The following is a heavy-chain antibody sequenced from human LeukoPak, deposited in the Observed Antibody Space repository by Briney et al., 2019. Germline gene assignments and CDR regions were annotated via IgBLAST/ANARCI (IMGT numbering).Heavy chain of an antibody. CDR2: IYPRDGST. V-gene: IGHV1-46*01. Sequence: ASVKVSCKASGYTFTSNYIHWVRQAPGQGLEWMGMIYPRDGSTSYAQKFQGRVTVTRDTSTSTVHMELSGLRSEDTAVYYCARDQEGFDYWGQGTLVTVFS. CDR1: GYTFTSNY. J-gene: IGHJ4*02. CDR3: ARDQEGFDY.